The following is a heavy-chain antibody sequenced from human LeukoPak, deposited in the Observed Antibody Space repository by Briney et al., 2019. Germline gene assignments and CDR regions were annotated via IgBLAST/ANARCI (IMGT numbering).Heavy chain of an antibody. CDR2: IGGDGGGT. CDR3: AKDYNHDYSNSYFDY. J-gene: IGHJ4*02. Sequence: GGSLSLSCAASGFTFDDYAMHWVRQAPGRGLEWVSLIGGDGGGTSYADSVKGRFTISRDNSKNSLYLQMNSLRTEDTALYYCAKDYNHDYSNSYFDYWGQGTLVTVSS. V-gene: IGHV3-43*02. D-gene: IGHD4-11*01. CDR1: GFTFDDYA.